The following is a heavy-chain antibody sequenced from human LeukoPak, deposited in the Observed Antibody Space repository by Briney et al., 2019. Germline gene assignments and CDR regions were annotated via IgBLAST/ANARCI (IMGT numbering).Heavy chain of an antibody. J-gene: IGHJ6*02. CDR3: ARGYCSSTSCPGGVDYYYGMDV. D-gene: IGHD2-2*01. CDR2: IYYSGST. V-gene: IGHV4-59*01. CDR1: GGSISSYY. Sequence: SETLSLTCTVSGGSISSYYWSWIRQPPGKGVEGIGYIYYSGSTNYNPSLKSRVTISVDTSKNQFSLKLSSVTAADTAVYYCARGYCSSTSCPGGVDYYYGMDVWGQGTTVTVSS.